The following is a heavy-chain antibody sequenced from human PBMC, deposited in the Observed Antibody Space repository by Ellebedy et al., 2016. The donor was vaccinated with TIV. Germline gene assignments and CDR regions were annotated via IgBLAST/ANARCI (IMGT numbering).Heavy chain of an antibody. CDR3: ARAGGSSTREGHYYYGMDV. CDR1: GYTFTSYG. Sequence: ASVKVSCXASGYTFTSYGISWVRQAPGQGLEWMGWISAYNGNTNYAQKLQGRVTMTTDTSTSTAYMELRSLRSDDTAVYYCARAGGSSTREGHYYYGMDVWGQGTTVTVSS. V-gene: IGHV1-18*01. J-gene: IGHJ6*02. CDR2: ISAYNGNT. D-gene: IGHD2-2*01.